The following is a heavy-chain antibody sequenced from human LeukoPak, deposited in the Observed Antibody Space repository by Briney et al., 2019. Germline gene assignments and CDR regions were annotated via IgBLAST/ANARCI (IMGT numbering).Heavy chain of an antibody. CDR3: ARGGPEETGYYEAGGFDY. CDR2: IYSGGST. D-gene: IGHD3-9*01. CDR1: GFTVSSNY. Sequence: PGGSLRLSCAASGFTVSSNYMSWVRQAPGKGLEWVSVIYSGGSTYYADSVKGRFTISRDNSKNTLYLQMNSLRAEDTAVYYCARGGPEETGYYEAGGFDYWGQGTLVTVSS. V-gene: IGHV3-53*01. J-gene: IGHJ4*02.